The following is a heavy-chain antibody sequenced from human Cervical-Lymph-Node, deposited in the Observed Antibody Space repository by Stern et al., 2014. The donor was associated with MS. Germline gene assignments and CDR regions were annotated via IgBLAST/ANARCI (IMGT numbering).Heavy chain of an antibody. V-gene: IGHV4-31*03. Sequence: QVQLQESGPGLVKPSQTLSLTCSVSGDSINSGGYYWSWIRQTPGKGLEWIGYIYHSGSTFYNPSLKSRLSISADTSTNQFSLNLSSVTGADTAVYYCARDRVWFKGGIDYWGQGTLVTVSS. CDR2: IYHSGST. CDR1: GDSINSGGYY. J-gene: IGHJ4*02. CDR3: ARDRVWFKGGIDY. D-gene: IGHD3-10*01.